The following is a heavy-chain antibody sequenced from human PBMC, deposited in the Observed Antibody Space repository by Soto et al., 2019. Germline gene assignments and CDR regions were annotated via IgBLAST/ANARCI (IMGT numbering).Heavy chain of an antibody. J-gene: IGHJ6*03. Sequence: ASVQVSCKASGYTFTSYAMHWVRQAPGQRLEWMGWINAGNGNTKYSQKFQGRVTITRDTSASTAYMELSSLRSEDTAVYYCARDPSNHCSGGSCYYYYYYMDVWGKGTTVTVSS. CDR1: GYTFTSYA. D-gene: IGHD2-15*01. CDR3: ARDPSNHCSGGSCYYYYYYMDV. CDR2: INAGNGNT. V-gene: IGHV1-3*01.